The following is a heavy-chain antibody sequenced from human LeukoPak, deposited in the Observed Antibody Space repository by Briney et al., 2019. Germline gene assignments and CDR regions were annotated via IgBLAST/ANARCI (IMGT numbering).Heavy chain of an antibody. D-gene: IGHD5-12*01. J-gene: IGHJ4*02. CDR2: TNPNSGNT. Sequence: ASVKLSCKAAGSTFTNYDLSWVRQATGQGLGWMGWTNPNSGNTGYAEKFPGRVTMTKDTSISTDYMELSSVRSDDTAVYYCARNSGLADCWGQGTLVTVSS. V-gene: IGHV1-8*01. CDR1: GSTFTNYD. CDR3: ARNSGLADC.